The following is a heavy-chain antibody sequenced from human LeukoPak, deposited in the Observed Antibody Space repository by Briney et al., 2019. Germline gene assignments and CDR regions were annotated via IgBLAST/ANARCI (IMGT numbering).Heavy chain of an antibody. J-gene: IGHJ6*03. CDR3: ARGTRPPDFTIFGALTPDGYYYCYMDV. D-gene: IGHD3-3*01. Sequence: GGSLRLSCAASGFTVSSNYMTWVRQAPGKGLEWVSVIYSGGSTYYADSVKGRFTISRDNSKNTLYLQMNSLRAEDTAVYYCARGTRPPDFTIFGALTPDGYYYCYMDVWGKGTTVTVSS. CDR1: GFTVSSNY. CDR2: IYSGGST. V-gene: IGHV3-53*01.